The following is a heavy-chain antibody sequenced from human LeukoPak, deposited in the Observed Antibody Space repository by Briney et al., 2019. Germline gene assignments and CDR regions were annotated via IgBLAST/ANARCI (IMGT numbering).Heavy chain of an antibody. CDR1: HFTFTTYW. V-gene: IGHV3-7*01. J-gene: IGHJ4*02. CDR2: IKPDGSEK. D-gene: IGHD2-15*01. CDR3: AREFNSFLFDCSGGQCLFMS. Sequence: GGSLRLSCTASHFTFTTYWMSWVRQAPGKGLEWVANIKPDGSEKYYVDSVKGRLTISRDNAKNSLYLQMNNLRAEDTAMYYCAREFNSFLFDCSGGQCLFMSWGQGVLVTVSS.